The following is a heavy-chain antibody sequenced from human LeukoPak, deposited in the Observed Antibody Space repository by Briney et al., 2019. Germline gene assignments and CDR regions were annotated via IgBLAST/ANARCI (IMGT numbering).Heavy chain of an antibody. D-gene: IGHD3-10*01. J-gene: IGHJ5*02. CDR3: ARDPITMVRGAPTDWNWFDP. CDR2: IIPILGIA. V-gene: IGHV1-69*04. Sequence: SVKVSCKASGGTFSSYAISWVRQAPGQGLEWMGRIIPILGIANYAQKFQGRVTITADKSTSTVYMELSSLRSEDTAVYYCARDPITMVRGAPTDWNWFDPWGQGTLVTVSS. CDR1: GGTFSSYA.